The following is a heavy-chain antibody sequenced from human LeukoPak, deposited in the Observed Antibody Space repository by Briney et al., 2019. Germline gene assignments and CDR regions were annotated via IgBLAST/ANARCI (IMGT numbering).Heavy chain of an antibody. J-gene: IGHJ4*02. CDR3: ARGYGDFDY. V-gene: IGHV4-34*01. D-gene: IGHD4-17*01. CDR2: INHSGST. CDR1: GGSFSVYY. Sequence: SETLSLTCAVYGGSFSVYYWSWIRQPPGKGLEWIGEINHSGSTNYNPSLKSRVTISVDTSKNQFSLKLSSVTAADTAVYYCARGYGDFDYWGQGTLVTVSS.